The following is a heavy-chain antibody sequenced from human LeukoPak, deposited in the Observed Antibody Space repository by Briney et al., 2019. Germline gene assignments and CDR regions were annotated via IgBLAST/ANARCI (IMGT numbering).Heavy chain of an antibody. J-gene: IGHJ5*02. Sequence: GGSLRLSCAASGFMFSAYWMHWVRQTPGKGLVWVSRINTDGTTTNYADSVKGRFTICRDNAKNTVYLQMNSLRDEDTAVYYCVTAGGSGSYGRFDPWGQGTLVSVSS. CDR2: INTDGTTT. CDR1: GFMFSAYW. V-gene: IGHV3-74*01. D-gene: IGHD3-10*01. CDR3: VTAGGSGSYGRFDP.